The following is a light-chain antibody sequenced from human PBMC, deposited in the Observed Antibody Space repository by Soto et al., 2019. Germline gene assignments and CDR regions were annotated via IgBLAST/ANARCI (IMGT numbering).Light chain of an antibody. CDR2: DAS. Sequence: EIVLTQSPATLSLSPGERATLSCRASQSFSTYLVWYQQKPGQAPRLLIYDASKRATGIPARFSGSGSGTDFTLTISSLEPEDFAVYYGQQRGETFGQGTKVEIK. J-gene: IGKJ1*01. CDR1: QSFSTY. CDR3: QQRGET. V-gene: IGKV3-11*01.